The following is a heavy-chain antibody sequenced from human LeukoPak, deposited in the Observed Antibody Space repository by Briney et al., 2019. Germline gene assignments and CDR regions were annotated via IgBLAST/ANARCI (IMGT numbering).Heavy chain of an antibody. CDR1: GYTFTGYY. V-gene: IGHV1-2*02. D-gene: IGHD2-15*01. CDR2: INPNSGGT. J-gene: IGHJ5*02. Sequence: WASVKVSRKASGYTFTGYYMHWVRQAPGQGLEWMGWINPNSGGTNYAQKFQGRVTMTRDTSISTAYMELSRLRSDDTAVYYCARDRGYCSGGSCYRWFDPWGQGTLVTVSS. CDR3: ARDRGYCSGGSCYRWFDP.